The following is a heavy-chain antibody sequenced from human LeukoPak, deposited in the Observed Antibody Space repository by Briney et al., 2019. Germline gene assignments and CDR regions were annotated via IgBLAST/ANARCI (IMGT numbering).Heavy chain of an antibody. V-gene: IGHV3-7*01. CDR2: IKQDGSEK. D-gene: IGHD6-19*01. CDR3: ARWSSGTTRGYH. CDR1: GFTFSNYW. J-gene: IGHJ4*02. Sequence: PGGSMGLSCAPSGFTFSNYWMSWVRQAPGKGLEWVANIKQDGSEKYYVDSVKGRFTISRDNANNSLYLQMNSLRAEDTAVYYCARWSSGTTRGYHWGQGTLVTVSS.